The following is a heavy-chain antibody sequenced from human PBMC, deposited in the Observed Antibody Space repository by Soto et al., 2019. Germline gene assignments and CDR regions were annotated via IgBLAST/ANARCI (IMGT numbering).Heavy chain of an antibody. V-gene: IGHV3-66*01. CDR3: ARGGRYCSGGSCGNAFDI. CDR1: GFTVSSNY. Sequence: EVQLVESGGGLVQPGGSLRLSCAASGFTVSSNYMSWVRQAPGKGLEWVSVIYSGGSTYYADSVKGRFTISRDNSKNTLYLQMNSLRAEDTAVYYCARGGRYCSGGSCGNAFDIWGQGTMVTVSS. J-gene: IGHJ3*02. CDR2: IYSGGST. D-gene: IGHD2-15*01.